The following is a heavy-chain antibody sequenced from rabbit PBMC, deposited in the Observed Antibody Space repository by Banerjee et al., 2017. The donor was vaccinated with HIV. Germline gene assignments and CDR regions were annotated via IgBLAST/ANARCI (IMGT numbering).Heavy chain of an antibody. Sequence: QSLEESGGDLVKPGASLTLTCTASGFSFSSSYYMCWVRQAPGKGLEWIACIYAGSSGSTYYASWAKGRFTISKTSSTTVTLQMTSLTAADTATYFCASYRNDDYGNLWGPGTLVTVS. J-gene: IGHJ4*01. CDR2: IYAGSSGST. CDR3: ASYRNDDYGNL. V-gene: IGHV1S40*01. D-gene: IGHD2-1*01. CDR1: GFSFSSSYY.